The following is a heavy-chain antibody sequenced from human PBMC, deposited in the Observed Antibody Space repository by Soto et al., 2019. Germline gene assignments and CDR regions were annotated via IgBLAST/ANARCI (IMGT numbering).Heavy chain of an antibody. Sequence: GSLRLSFAASGFTFSSYWMHWVRQAPGKGLVWVSRINSDGSSTSYADSVKGRFTISRDNAKNTLYLQMNSLRAEDTAVYYCASQGYCSSTSCYRSLGYYGMDVWGQGTTVTVSS. J-gene: IGHJ6*02. CDR2: INSDGSST. CDR1: GFTFSSYW. CDR3: ASQGYCSSTSCYRSLGYYGMDV. D-gene: IGHD2-2*01. V-gene: IGHV3-74*01.